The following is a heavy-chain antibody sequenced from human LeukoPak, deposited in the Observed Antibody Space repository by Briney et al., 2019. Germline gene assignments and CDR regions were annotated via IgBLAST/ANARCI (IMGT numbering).Heavy chain of an antibody. V-gene: IGHV4-31*03. D-gene: IGHD1-1*01. Sequence: KTSETLSLTCTVSGGSISSGGYYWSWSRQHPGKGLEWIGSIYYSGSTNYNPSLQGRVTISLDTSRNQFSLKLSSVTAADTAVYYCASGDNDPLFDYWGQGTLVTVSS. CDR1: GGSISSGGYY. J-gene: IGHJ4*02. CDR3: ASGDNDPLFDY. CDR2: IYYSGST.